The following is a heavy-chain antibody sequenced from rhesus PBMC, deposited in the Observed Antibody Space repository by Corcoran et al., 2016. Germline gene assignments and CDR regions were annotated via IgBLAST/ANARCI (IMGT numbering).Heavy chain of an antibody. CDR2: LYGSGTNN. CDR3: ARSGEGGRTARVWYFDY. Sequence: QVQLQESGPGVVKPSATLSLACDVSGGSISESYRWSWIRQPPWQGLEWIGYLYGSGTNNKYNPSRKRRGTRSKDTSKIQVSLNLSAVTAADTAGYYGARSGEGGRTARVWYFDYWGQGVLVTVAS. V-gene: IGHV4S10*01. CDR1: GGSISESYR. D-gene: IGHD3S6*01. J-gene: IGHJ4*01.